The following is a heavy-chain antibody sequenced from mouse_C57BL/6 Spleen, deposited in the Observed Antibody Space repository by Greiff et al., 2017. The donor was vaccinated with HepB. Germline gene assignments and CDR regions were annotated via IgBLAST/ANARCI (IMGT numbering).Heavy chain of an antibody. V-gene: IGHV5-4*01. CDR3: ARERDYGSSFDY. Sequence: DVMLVESGGGLVKPGGSLKLSCAASGFTFSSYAMSWVRQTPEKRLEWVATISDGGSYTYYPDNVKGRFTISRDNAKNNLYLQMSHLKSEDTAMYYCARERDYGSSFDYWGQGTTLTVSS. D-gene: IGHD1-1*01. CDR2: ISDGGSYT. CDR1: GFTFSSYA. J-gene: IGHJ2*01.